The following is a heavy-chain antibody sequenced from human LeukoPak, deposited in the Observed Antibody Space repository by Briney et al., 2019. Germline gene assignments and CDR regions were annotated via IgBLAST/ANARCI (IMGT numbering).Heavy chain of an antibody. V-gene: IGHV3-9*01. D-gene: IGHD3-16*02. Sequence: GRSLRLSCAASGFTFDDYAMHWVRQAPGKGLEWVSGISWNSGSIGYADSVKGRFTISRDNAKNSPYLQMNSLRAEDTALYYCAKDRYPRLRLGELSFDYWGQGTLVTVSS. CDR2: ISWNSGSI. CDR3: AKDRYPRLRLGELSFDY. CDR1: GFTFDDYA. J-gene: IGHJ4*02.